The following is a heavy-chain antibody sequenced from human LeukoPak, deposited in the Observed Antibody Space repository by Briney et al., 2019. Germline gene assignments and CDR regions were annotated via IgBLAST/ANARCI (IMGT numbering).Heavy chain of an antibody. CDR3: TTDLGYSSSWLPLYYFDY. J-gene: IGHJ4*02. V-gene: IGHV3-15*01. D-gene: IGHD6-13*01. CDR2: IKSKTDGGTT. CDR1: GFTFSNAW. Sequence: PGGSLRLSCAASGFTFSNAWMSWVRQAPGKGLEWVGRIKSKTDGGTTDYAAPVKGRFTISRDDSKNTLYLQMNSLKTEDTAVYYCTTDLGYSSSWLPLYYFDYWGQGTLVTVSS.